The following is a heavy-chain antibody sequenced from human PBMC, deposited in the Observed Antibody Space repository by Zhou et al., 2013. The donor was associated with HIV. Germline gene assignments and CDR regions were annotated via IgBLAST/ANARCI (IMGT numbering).Heavy chain of an antibody. CDR1: GGPFNSNI. D-gene: IGHD2-21*01. J-gene: IGHJ4*02. Sequence: QVQLVQSGAEVRKPGSSVKVSCKASGGPFNSNIINWVRQAPGQGLEWMGRITPLLGTTSYAQKFQGRVTITADKSTTTSYMDLSSLRSDDTAVYFCATLLGGDRLFDYWGQGTLVTVSS. CDR2: ITPLLGTT. V-gene: IGHV1-69*08. CDR3: ATLLGGDRLFDY.